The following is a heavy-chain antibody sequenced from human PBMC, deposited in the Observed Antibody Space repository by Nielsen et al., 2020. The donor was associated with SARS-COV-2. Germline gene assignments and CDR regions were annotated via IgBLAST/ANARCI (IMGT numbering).Heavy chain of an antibody. CDR1: GYSFTSYA. D-gene: IGHD5-12*01. V-gene: IGHV1-3*01. CDR3: ARGAEVAGWGVLDY. Sequence: ASVKVSCKASGYSFTSYAMLWVRQAPGQRPEWMGWINSGNGNTKYSQRFQGRVTITRDTSASTAYMELSSLRSEDTAVYYCARGAEVAGWGVLDYWGQGTLVTVSS. CDR2: INSGNGNT. J-gene: IGHJ4*02.